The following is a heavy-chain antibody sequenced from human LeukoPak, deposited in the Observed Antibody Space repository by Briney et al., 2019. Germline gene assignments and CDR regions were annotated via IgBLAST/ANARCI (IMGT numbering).Heavy chain of an antibody. CDR1: GFTFSSYG. V-gene: IGHV3-30*18. D-gene: IGHD3-22*01. CDR3: AKSSSGYYDY. Sequence: RGSLRLSCAASGFTFSSYGMHWVRQAPGKGLEWVAVISYDGSNKYYADSVKGRFTISRDSSKNTLYLQMNSLRAEDTAVYYCAKSSSGYYDYWGQGTLVTVSS. CDR2: ISYDGSNK. J-gene: IGHJ4*02.